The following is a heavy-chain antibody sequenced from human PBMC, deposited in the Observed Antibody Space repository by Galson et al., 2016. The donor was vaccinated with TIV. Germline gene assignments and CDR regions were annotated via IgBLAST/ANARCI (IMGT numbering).Heavy chain of an antibody. J-gene: IGHJ4*02. CDR1: GFTFSTYA. CDR3: AKNSEWLRWYYFDY. Sequence: SLRLSCAASGFTFSTYAMRWVRQAPEKGLEWVSSISGSGGDTYYADSVKGRFTISRDNSKNTVYLQMHSLIADDTAFYYCAKNSEWLRWYYFDYWGQGTLVTVSS. V-gene: IGHV3-23*01. D-gene: IGHD5-12*01. CDR2: ISGSGGDT.